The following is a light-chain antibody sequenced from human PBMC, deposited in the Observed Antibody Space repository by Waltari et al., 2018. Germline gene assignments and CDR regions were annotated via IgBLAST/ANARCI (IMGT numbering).Light chain of an antibody. J-gene: IGKJ1*01. Sequence: IQLTQSPSSLSASVGARVTITCRASPGISNYVAWYQQKPGKAPKLLIYAASTLQSGVPSRFSGSGSGTDFTLTISSLQPEDFATYYCQQLNSYQWTFGQGTKVEIK. CDR1: PGISNY. CDR2: AAS. V-gene: IGKV1-9*01. CDR3: QQLNSYQWT.